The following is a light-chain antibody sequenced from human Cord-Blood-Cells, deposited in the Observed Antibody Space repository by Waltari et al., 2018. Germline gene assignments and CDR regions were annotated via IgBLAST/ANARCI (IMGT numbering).Light chain of an antibody. V-gene: IGKV3-15*01. J-gene: IGKJ1*01. CDR2: GAS. Sequence: PATLSVSPGERATLSCRASQSVSSNLAWYQQKPGQAPRLLIYGASTRATGIPARFSGSGSGTEFTLTISSLQSEDFAVYCCQQYNNWPPWTFGQGTKVEIK. CDR3: QQYNNWPPWT. CDR1: QSVSSN.